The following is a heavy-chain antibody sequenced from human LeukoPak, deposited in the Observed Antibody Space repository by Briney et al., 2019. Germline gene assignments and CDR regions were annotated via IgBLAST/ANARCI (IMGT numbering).Heavy chain of an antibody. CDR2: ISYDGSNK. Sequence: PGRSLRLSCAASGFTFSSYAMHWVRQAPGKGLEWVAVISYDGSNKYYADSVKGRFTISRDNSKNTLYLQMNSLRAEDTAVYYCARGADIVVVVAAISLRGQGTLVTVSS. D-gene: IGHD2-15*01. CDR1: GFTFSSYA. V-gene: IGHV3-30*01. J-gene: IGHJ4*02. CDR3: ARGADIVVVVAAISL.